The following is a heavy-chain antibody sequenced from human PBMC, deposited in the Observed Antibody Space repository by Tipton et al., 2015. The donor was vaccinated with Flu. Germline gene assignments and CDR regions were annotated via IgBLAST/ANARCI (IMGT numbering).Heavy chain of an antibody. CDR3: ARGMMYKRSSADH. Sequence: TLSLTCAVSGDSIRNDYFWGWIRQPPGKGLEWIGNIHRSGSTYYNPSLKSRVTMSIDTSKQQFSLRLTSVTAADTAVYYCARGMMYKRSSADHWGPGTLVSVSS. J-gene: IGHJ4*02. CDR2: IHRSGST. D-gene: IGHD6-6*01. V-gene: IGHV4-38-2*01. CDR1: GDSIRNDYF.